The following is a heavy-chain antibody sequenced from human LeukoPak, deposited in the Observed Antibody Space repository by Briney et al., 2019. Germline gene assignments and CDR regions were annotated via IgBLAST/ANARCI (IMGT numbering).Heavy chain of an antibody. J-gene: IGHJ4*02. CDR2: VHKSEST. CDR3: AKEIVGAPTPGAY. Sequence: SETLSLTCAVSTDSITSNWWSWVRQPQRTGQDLIGEVHKSESTNYYQSLHSRVTISIDKSKNQNALELTSVTAADTAVYYCAKEIVGAPTPGAYWGQGILVTVSS. D-gene: IGHD1-26*01. V-gene: IGHV4-4*02. CDR1: TDSITSNW.